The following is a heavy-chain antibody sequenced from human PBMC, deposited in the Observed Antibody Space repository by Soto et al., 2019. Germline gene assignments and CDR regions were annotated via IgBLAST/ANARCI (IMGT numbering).Heavy chain of an antibody. D-gene: IGHD6-19*01. CDR3: ARATGYSSGWYLGWFDP. CDR2: VDPSDSRT. V-gene: IGHV5-10-1*01. Sequence: GESLKISCEASGYMFPIYHISWVRQMPGKGLEWVGKVDPSDSRTMYRPSSRARITISVDKSINTAYLELSSLRSEDTAVYYCARATGYSSGWYLGWFDPWGQGTLVTVSS. CDR1: GYMFPIYH. J-gene: IGHJ5*02.